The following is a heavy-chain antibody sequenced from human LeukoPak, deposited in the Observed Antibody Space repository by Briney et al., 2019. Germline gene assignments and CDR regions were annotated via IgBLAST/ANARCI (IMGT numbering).Heavy chain of an antibody. CDR2: ISWNSATI. CDR1: GFTFDDYA. Sequence: GRSLRLSCAASGFTFDDYAMHWVRQAPGKGLEWVSHISWNSATIGYANSVKGRFTISRDNAKNSLYLQMNSLRPEDTAVYYCARPDDSESFYRANHYWGRGTLVTVS. CDR3: ARPDDSESFYRANHY. D-gene: IGHD3-10*01. J-gene: IGHJ4*02. V-gene: IGHV3-9*01.